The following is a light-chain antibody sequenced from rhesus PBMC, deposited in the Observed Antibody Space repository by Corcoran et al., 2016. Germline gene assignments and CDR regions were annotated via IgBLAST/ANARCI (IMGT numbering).Light chain of an antibody. V-gene: IGKV1-69*01. CDR2: RSS. CDR1: QGISNW. J-gene: IGKJ4*01. Sequence: DIQMTQSPSSLSASVGDRVTITCRASQGISNWLAWYQQTPGIAPQLLIYRSSNLEAGVPSRFSGSDAGTNFKLTISDLQPEDFATNYCQQHDNFPLTFGGGTKVEIK. CDR3: QQHDNFPLT.